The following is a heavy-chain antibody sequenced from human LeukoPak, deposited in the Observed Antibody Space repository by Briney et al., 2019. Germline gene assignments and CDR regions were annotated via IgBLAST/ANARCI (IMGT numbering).Heavy chain of an antibody. D-gene: IGHD1-1*01. V-gene: IGHV4-39*01. CDR3: ARHRAATTLPTEL. CDR1: GGAISRYY. Sequence: SETLSLTCTVSGGAISRYYWGWIRQPPGKGLEWIASISYSGSTYYSPSLKSRVTISVDTSKNQFSLRVTSVTAADTAVYYCARHRAATTLPTELWGQGTLVTVSA. J-gene: IGHJ4*02. CDR2: ISYSGST.